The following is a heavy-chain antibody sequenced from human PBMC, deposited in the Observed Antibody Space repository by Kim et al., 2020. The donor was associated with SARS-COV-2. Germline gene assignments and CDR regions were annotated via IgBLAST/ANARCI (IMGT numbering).Heavy chain of an antibody. CDR3: ATDLKAAQHWFDP. D-gene: IGHD1-1*01. J-gene: IGHJ5*02. Sequence: YDQKYQGRVTMTEDTSTDTAYMEMSSLRSEDTAVYYCATDLKAAQHWFDPWGQGTLVTVSS. V-gene: IGHV1-24*01.